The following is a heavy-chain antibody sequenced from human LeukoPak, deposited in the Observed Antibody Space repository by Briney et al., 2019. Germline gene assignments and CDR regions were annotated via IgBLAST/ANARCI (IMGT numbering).Heavy chain of an antibody. V-gene: IGHV3-23*01. CDR2: ISVSGNT. D-gene: IGHD2-15*01. Sequence: GGSLRLSCAASGFTFSSYAMSWGRQGPGKGLEWVSAISVSGNTSHADSVKGRFTISRHSSKNTLDLKMNSLRAEDAAVYYCAKAPVTTCSGAYCYPFDYWGQGTLVTVSS. CDR3: AKAPVTTCSGAYCYPFDY. J-gene: IGHJ4*02. CDR1: GFTFSSYA.